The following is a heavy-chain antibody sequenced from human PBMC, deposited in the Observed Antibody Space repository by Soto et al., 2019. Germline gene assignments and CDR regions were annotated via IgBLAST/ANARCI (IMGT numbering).Heavy chain of an antibody. Sequence: GGSLRLSCGASGLRFSSYRMNWVRQAPGKGLEWLSYISAFNSGGTATIHYSDSVKGRFTISRDDAKNSVYLQMNSLRDEDTAVYYCTRSSPAFDSWGQGALVTVSS. J-gene: IGHJ4*02. V-gene: IGHV3-48*02. CDR2: ISAFNSGGTATI. D-gene: IGHD3-10*01. CDR3: TRSSPAFDS. CDR1: GLRFSSYR.